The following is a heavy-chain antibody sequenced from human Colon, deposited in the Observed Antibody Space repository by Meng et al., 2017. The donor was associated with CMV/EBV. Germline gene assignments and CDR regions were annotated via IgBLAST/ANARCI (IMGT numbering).Heavy chain of an antibody. CDR3: ARHSGYSGSCLDY. Sequence: SGGSISSSSYYWGWIRQPPGKGLEWIGSIYYSGSTYYNPSLKSRVTISVDTSKNQFSLKLVSVTAADTALYYCARHSGYSGSCLDYWGQGTLVTVSS. CDR2: IYYSGST. D-gene: IGHD1-26*01. V-gene: IGHV4-39*01. CDR1: GGSISSSSYY. J-gene: IGHJ4*02.